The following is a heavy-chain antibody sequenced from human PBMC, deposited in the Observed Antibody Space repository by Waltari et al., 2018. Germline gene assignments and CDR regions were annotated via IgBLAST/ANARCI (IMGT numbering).Heavy chain of an antibody. Sequence: QVQLQESGPGRGKPSQTLSLTCTVSGGPISTGDYSWSWIRQPPGKGLEWIGYIYYSGSTYYNPSLKSRVTISVDTSKNQFSLKLSSVTAADTAVYYCARETGIVGDAFDIWGQGTMVTVSS. CDR2: IYYSGST. V-gene: IGHV4-30-4*08. CDR1: GGPISTGDYS. D-gene: IGHD2-15*01. CDR3: ARETGIVGDAFDI. J-gene: IGHJ3*02.